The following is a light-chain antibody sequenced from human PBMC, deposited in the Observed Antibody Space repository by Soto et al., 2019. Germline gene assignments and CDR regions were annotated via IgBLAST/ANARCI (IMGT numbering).Light chain of an antibody. V-gene: IGKV3D-15*01. J-gene: IGKJ2*01. CDR3: QQYNSWPPYT. CDR2: DTS. CDR1: QSVSIH. Sequence: EIVMTQSPAPLSVSPGERVTLSCSASQSVSIHLVWYQQKPGQAPRLLIYDTSNRVTGVPARFSGSGSATDFTLTISSLQSEDFAVYYCQQYNSWPPYTFGQGTKV.